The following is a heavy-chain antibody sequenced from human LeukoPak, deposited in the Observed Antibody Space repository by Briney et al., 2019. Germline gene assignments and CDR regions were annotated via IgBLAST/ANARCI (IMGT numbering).Heavy chain of an antibody. D-gene: IGHD3-10*01. CDR2: IKSKTDGGTT. CDR3: VRERDYYGSGNEEYYFDY. V-gene: IGHV3-15*01. J-gene: IGHJ4*02. CDR1: GFTLKNAW. Sequence: KPGGSLRLSCAASGFTLKNAWMSWVRQAPGKGLEWVGRIKSKTDGGTTDYAAPVKGRFTISRDDSKNTVYLQMNSLRAEDTAVYYCVRERDYYGSGNEEYYFDYWGQGTLVTASS.